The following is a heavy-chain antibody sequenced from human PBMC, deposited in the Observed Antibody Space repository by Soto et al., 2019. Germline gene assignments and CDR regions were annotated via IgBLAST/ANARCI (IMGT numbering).Heavy chain of an antibody. CDR3: ARDIEVAGTYWFDP. CDR1: GYTFTGYY. Sequence: QVPLVQSGAEVKKPGASVKVSCKASGYTFTGYYMHWVRQAPGQGLEWMGWINPNSGGTNYAQKFQGWVTMTRDTTINTAYMELSRLRSDETAVYYCARDIEVAGTYWFDPWGQGTPVTVSS. D-gene: IGHD6-19*01. CDR2: INPNSGGT. J-gene: IGHJ5*01. V-gene: IGHV1-2*04.